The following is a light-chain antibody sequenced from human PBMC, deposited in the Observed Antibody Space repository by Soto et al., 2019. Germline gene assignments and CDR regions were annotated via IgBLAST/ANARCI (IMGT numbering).Light chain of an antibody. CDR2: EVS. J-gene: IGLJ1*01. CDR3: SSYAGSSYV. CDR1: SSDVGGYNY. Sequence: QSALTQPPSASGSPGQSVTISCTGTSSDVGGYNYVSWYQQHPGKAPKLMIYEVSRRPSGVPDRFSGSKSGNTAFLTVSGLQAEDEADYYCSSYAGSSYVFGTGTKLTVL. V-gene: IGLV2-8*01.